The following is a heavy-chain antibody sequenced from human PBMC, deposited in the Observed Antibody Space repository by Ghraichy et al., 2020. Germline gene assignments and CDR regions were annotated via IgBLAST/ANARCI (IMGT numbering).Heavy chain of an antibody. Sequence: GGSLRLSCVASGLLFNKYALNWVRQAPGKGLECVSGISHSGSQTNSADSVKGRFIISRDNFKNTSFLQMDALRAGDTGIYYCVHLPGSVDDYWGQGTLVTVSS. CDR3: VHLPGSVDDY. CDR1: GLLFNKYA. CDR2: ISHSGSQT. V-gene: IGHV3-23*01. J-gene: IGHJ4*02.